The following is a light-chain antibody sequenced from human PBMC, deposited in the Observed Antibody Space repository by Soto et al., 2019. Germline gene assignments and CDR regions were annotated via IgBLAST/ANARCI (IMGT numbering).Light chain of an antibody. V-gene: IGLV2-14*01. CDR3: SSYTTTDTQV. CDR2: EVN. J-gene: IGLJ1*01. CDR1: SSDVGRYDY. Sequence: QSALTQPASVSASPGQSITISCTGTSSDVGRYDYVSWYQQHPGEAPKLVISEVNKRPSGVSNRFSGAKSGNTASLTISGLQTEDEADYYCSSYTTTDTQVFGSGTKLTVL.